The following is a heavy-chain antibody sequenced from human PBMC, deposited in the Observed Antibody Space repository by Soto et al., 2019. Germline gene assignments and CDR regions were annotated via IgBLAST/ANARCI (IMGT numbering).Heavy chain of an antibody. V-gene: IGHV1-8*01. CDR1: GYTFSSYD. J-gene: IGHJ4*02. Sequence: QVQLVQSGAEVKKPGASVKVSCKGSGYTFSSYDINWVRQAPGQGLEWMGWVNPNSGNTGYAQKFQGRVTMTRDFFISTAYMELSSLRSDDTAVYDCARRARMGSHLWLPFDYWAQGTLVTVSS. CDR2: VNPNSGNT. CDR3: ARRARMGSHLWLPFDY. D-gene: IGHD5-18*01.